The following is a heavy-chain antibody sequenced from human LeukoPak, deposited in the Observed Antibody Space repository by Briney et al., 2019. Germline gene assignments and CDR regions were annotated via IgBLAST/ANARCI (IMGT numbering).Heavy chain of an antibody. CDR1: GFTFSDYY. V-gene: IGHV3-11*04. Sequence: GGSLRLSCAASGFTFSDYYMSWIRQAPGKGLEWVSYISSSGSSMYYADSVKGRFTISRDNAKNSLYLQMNSLRAEDTAVYYCARDPRRSYNYYYMDVWGKGTTVTVSS. CDR2: ISSSGSSM. CDR3: ARDPRRSYNYYYMDV. J-gene: IGHJ6*03.